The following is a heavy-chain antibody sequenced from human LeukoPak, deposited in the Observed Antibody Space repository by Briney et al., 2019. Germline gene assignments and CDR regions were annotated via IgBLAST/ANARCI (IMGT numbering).Heavy chain of an antibody. J-gene: IGHJ4*02. CDR2: IYYSGST. V-gene: IGHV4-39*01. D-gene: IGHD2-15*01. CDR1: GGSISSSSYY. Sequence: SETLSLTCTVSGGSISSSSYYRGWIRQPPGKGLEWIGSIYYSGSTYYNPSLKSRVTISVDTSKNQFSLKLSSVTAADTAVYYCASNLYRHGVYFDYWGQGTLVTVSS. CDR3: ASNLYRHGVYFDY.